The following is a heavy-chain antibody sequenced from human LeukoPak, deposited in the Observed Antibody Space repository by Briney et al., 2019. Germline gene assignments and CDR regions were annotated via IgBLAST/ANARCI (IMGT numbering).Heavy chain of an antibody. CDR3: ARDIRAYYYDSSGYYDY. V-gene: IGHV1-2*02. CDR2: INPNSGGT. J-gene: IGHJ4*02. D-gene: IGHD3-22*01. Sequence: GASVTVSCKASGYTFTGYYMHWVRQAPGQGLEWMGWINPNSGGTNYAQKFQGRVTMTRDTSISTAYMELSRLRSDDTAVYYCARDIRAYYYDSSGYYDYWGQGTLVTVSS. CDR1: GYTFTGYY.